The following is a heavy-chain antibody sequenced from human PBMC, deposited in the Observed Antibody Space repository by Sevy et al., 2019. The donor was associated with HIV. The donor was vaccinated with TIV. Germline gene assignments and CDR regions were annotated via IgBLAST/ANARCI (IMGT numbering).Heavy chain of an antibody. CDR1: GFTFSNYA. CDR3: ARDGDYGDYVSYFDY. V-gene: IGHV3-23*01. Sequence: GGSLRLSCAASGFTFSNYAMSWVRQTSGKGLEWVSVINGGGGVTQYADSVKGRCTISRDNSKNTVYLQMNSLRAEDTAVYYCARDGDYGDYVSYFDYWGQGTLVTVSS. D-gene: IGHD4-17*01. CDR2: INGGGGVT. J-gene: IGHJ4*02.